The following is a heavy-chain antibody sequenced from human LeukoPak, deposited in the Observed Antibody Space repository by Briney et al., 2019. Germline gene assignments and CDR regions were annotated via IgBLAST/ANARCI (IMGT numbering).Heavy chain of an antibody. Sequence: NPSETLSLTCAVFGGSFTDYYWSWIRHPPGKGLEWIGEITHSGVTNYNSSLKSRVTISVDTSKNQFALSLTSVPAADTAIYYCSRRGQWLGRWFDPWGQGTLVTVSS. D-gene: IGHD6-19*01. V-gene: IGHV4-34*01. CDR2: ITHSGVT. J-gene: IGHJ5*02. CDR1: GGSFTDYY. CDR3: SRRGQWLGRWFDP.